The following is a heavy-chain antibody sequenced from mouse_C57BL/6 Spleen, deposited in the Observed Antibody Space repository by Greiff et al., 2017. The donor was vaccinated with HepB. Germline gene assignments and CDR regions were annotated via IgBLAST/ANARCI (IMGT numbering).Heavy chain of an antibody. CDR3: ARSVYYYGRPSFDY. Sequence: QVQLQQSGAELVKPGASVKLSCKASGYTFTSYWMHWVKQRPGQGLEWIGMIHPNSGSTNYNEKFKSKATLTVDKSSSTAYMQLSSLTSEDSAVYYCARSVYYYGRPSFDYWGQGTTLTVSS. CDR2: IHPNSGST. D-gene: IGHD1-1*01. J-gene: IGHJ2*01. CDR1: GYTFTSYW. V-gene: IGHV1-64*01.